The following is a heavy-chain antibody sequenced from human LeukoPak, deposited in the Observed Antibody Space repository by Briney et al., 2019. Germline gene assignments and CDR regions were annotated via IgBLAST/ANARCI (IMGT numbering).Heavy chain of an antibody. CDR3: SRSLEY. CDR2: INQDGSVR. Sequence: PGGSLRLSCTASGFTFSHYCIDWVRQAPGKGLEWVANINQDGSVRYYVDSVKGRFTISRDNTKNSLSLRMDSLRDDDTAVYYCSRSLEYSGQGTLVTVSS. J-gene: IGHJ4*02. V-gene: IGHV3-7*01. CDR1: GFTFSHYC.